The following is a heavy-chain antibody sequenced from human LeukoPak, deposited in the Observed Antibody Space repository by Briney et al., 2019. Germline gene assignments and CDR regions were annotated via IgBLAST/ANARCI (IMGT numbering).Heavy chain of an antibody. V-gene: IGHV4-61*02. Sequence: PSETLSLTCTVSGDSINSNNYYWSWIRQPAGKGLEWIGRIYSSGRTNYNPSLKSRVTISVDTSKNQFSLKLSSVTAADTAVYYCARLYCGGDCYLDYWGQGTLVTVSS. D-gene: IGHD2-21*02. CDR2: IYSSGRT. J-gene: IGHJ4*02. CDR3: ARLYCGGDCYLDY. CDR1: GDSINSNNYY.